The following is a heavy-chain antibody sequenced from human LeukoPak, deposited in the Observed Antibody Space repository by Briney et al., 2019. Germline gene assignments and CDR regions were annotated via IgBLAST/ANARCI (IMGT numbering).Heavy chain of an antibody. Sequence: GGSLRLSCAASGFTFSSYDIHWVRQATGKGLEWVSGIGTAGEIYYPGSVKGRFTISRENAKNSFYLQMNSLRAGDTAVYYCARAAYSSTWYSRYFDLWGRGTLVTVSS. D-gene: IGHD6-13*01. V-gene: IGHV3-13*01. J-gene: IGHJ2*01. CDR3: ARAAYSSTWYSRYFDL. CDR1: GFTFSSYD. CDR2: IGTAGEI.